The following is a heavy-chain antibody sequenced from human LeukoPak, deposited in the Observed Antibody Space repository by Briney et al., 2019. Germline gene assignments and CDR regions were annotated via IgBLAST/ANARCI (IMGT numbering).Heavy chain of an antibody. CDR3: ASTGGYSYGYRAPFDY. CDR1: GSRFTSYW. J-gene: IGHJ4*02. CDR2: IYPGDSDT. D-gene: IGHD5-18*01. Sequence: PGESLKISCQGSGSRFTSYWIGWVRQLPGKGLEWMGIIYPGDSDTRYSPSFQGQVTISADKSISTAYLQWSSLKASDTAMYYCASTGGYSYGYRAPFDYWGQGTLVTVSS. V-gene: IGHV5-51*01.